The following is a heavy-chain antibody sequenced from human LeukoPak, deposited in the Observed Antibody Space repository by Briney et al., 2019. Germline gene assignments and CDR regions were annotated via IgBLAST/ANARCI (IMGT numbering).Heavy chain of an antibody. V-gene: IGHV1-8*01. CDR1: GYTFTSYD. J-gene: IGHJ4*02. CDR2: MNPNSGNI. D-gene: IGHD2-21*01. CDR3: ARDVGVIHYFDY. Sequence: ASVKVSCKASGYTFTSYDINWVRQATGQGLEWMGWMNPNSGNIGYAQKFQGRVTMTRDTSTGTVYMELNSLRSEDTAMYYCARDVGVIHYFDYWGQGTLVTVSS.